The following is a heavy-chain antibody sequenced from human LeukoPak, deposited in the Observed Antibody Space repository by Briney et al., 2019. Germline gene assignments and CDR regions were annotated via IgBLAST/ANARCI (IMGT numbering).Heavy chain of an antibody. Sequence: GESLRISCKGSGYSFSNYWIGWVRQMPGKGLEWMGIIFPGDSDTTYSPSFQGQVTISADKSISTTYLHWSSLKASDTAMYYCARWLGYCSSSSCYQPFDCWGQGTLVTVSS. CDR3: ARWLGYCSSSSCYQPFDC. J-gene: IGHJ4*02. CDR2: IFPGDSDT. V-gene: IGHV5-51*01. D-gene: IGHD2-2*01. CDR1: GYSFSNYW.